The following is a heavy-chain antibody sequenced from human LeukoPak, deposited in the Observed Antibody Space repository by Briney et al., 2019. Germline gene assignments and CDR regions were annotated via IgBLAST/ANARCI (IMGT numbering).Heavy chain of an antibody. CDR2: IYYSGST. D-gene: IGHD5-24*01. CDR3: ARLLGGDGYRTNWYFDL. V-gene: IGHV4-30-4*01. CDR1: GGSISSGDYY. J-gene: IGHJ2*01. Sequence: SETLSLTCTVSGGSISSGDYYWSWIRQPPGKGLEWIGYIYYSGSTYYNPSLKSRVTISVDTSKNQFSLKLSSVTAADTAVYYCARLLGGDGYRTNWYFDLWGRGTLVTVSS.